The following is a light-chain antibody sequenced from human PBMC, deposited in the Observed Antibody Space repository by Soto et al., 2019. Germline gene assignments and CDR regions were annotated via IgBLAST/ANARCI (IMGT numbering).Light chain of an antibody. CDR3: QQSCSTPIT. V-gene: IGKV1-39*01. CDR2: AAS. Sequence: DIQMTQSPSSLSASVGDRVTITCLASQSISSYLNWYQQKPGKAPRLLIYAASSLHSGVPSRFSGSGSGTDFTLTIRSLQPEDFAAYYCQQSCSTPITFGQGTRLEI. CDR1: QSISSY. J-gene: IGKJ5*01.